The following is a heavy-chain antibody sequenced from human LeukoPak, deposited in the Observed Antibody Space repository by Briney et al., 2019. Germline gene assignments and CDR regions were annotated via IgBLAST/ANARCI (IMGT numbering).Heavy chain of an antibody. Sequence: GGSLRLSCAASGFTVSSNYMSWVRQAPGKGLEWVSVIYSGGSTYYADSVKGRFTISRDNSKNTLYLQVNSLRAEDTAVYYCARPNYYYYGMDVWGQGTTVTVSS. J-gene: IGHJ6*02. CDR1: GFTVSSNY. CDR3: ARPNYYYYGMDV. V-gene: IGHV3-66*04. CDR2: IYSGGST.